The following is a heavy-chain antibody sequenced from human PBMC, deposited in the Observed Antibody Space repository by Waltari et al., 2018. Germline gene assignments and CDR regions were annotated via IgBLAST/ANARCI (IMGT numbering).Heavy chain of an antibody. CDR1: GGSFSGYY. D-gene: IGHD3-3*01. Sequence: QVQLQQWGAGLLKPSETLSLTCAVYGGSFSGYYWSWIRQPPGKGLAWIGEINHSGSTNYNPSLKSRVTISVDTSKNQFSLKLSSVTAADTAVDYCARGPKITIFGVVILTYYYYGMDVWGQGTTVTVSS. J-gene: IGHJ6*02. CDR3: ARGPKITIFGVVILTYYYYGMDV. V-gene: IGHV4-34*01. CDR2: INHSGST.